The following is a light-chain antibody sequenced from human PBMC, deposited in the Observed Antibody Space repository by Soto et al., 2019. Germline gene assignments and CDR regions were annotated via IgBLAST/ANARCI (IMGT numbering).Light chain of an antibody. CDR2: EVS. V-gene: IGLV2-14*01. Sequence: QSALTQPASVSGSPGQSITISCTGTSSDVGGYNYVSWYQQHPGKAPKVMIYEVSNRPSGVSNRFSGSKSGNTASLTISGFKAEDEADYYCSSHTSSTTWVFGGGTKLTVL. J-gene: IGLJ3*02. CDR3: SSHTSSTTWV. CDR1: SSDVGGYNY.